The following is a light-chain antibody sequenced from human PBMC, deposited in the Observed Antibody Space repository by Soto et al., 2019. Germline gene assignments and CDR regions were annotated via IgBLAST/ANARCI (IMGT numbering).Light chain of an antibody. V-gene: IGKV1-6*01. CDR3: LQDYTYPWT. Sequence: NQLTQSPSSLSASVGDTVTITCRASQGIRNELGWYQQKPGKAPKLLIYAASTLQSEVPSRFSGSGSGTDFTLTISSLQPEDFATYYCLQDYTYPWTFGQGTKVDIK. J-gene: IGKJ1*01. CDR1: QGIRNE. CDR2: AAS.